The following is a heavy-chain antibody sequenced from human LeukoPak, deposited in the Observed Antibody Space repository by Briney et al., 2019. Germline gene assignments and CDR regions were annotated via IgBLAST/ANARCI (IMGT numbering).Heavy chain of an antibody. D-gene: IGHD3-22*01. CDR2: IYYSGST. J-gene: IGHJ4*02. CDR3: ARGGDSSGFYYYFDY. CDR1: GGSISSGGYY. V-gene: IGHV4-31*03. Sequence: SSETLSLTCTVSGGSISSGGYYWSWIRQHPGKGLEWIGYIYYSGSTYYNPSLKSRVTISVDTSKNQFSLKLSSVTAADTAVYYCARGGDSSGFYYYFDYWGQGTLVTVSS.